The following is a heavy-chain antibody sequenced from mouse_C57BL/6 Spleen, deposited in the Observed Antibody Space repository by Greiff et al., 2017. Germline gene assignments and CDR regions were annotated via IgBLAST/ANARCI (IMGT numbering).Heavy chain of an antibody. CDR1: GFNIKDYY. J-gene: IGHJ1*03. CDR2: IDPEDGDT. V-gene: IGHV14-1*01. Sequence: EVKLMESGAELVRPGASVKLSCTASGFNIKDYYMHWVKQRPEQGLEWIGRIDPEDGDTEYAPKFQGKATMTADTSSNTAYLQLSSLTSEDTAVYYCTRYYYEGYFDVWGTGTTVTVSS. D-gene: IGHD1-1*01. CDR3: TRYYYEGYFDV.